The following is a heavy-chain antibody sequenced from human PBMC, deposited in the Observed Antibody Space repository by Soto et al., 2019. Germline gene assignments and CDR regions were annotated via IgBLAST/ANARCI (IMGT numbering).Heavy chain of an antibody. V-gene: IGHV2-26*02. CDR3: ARALCASCGRDCYSGYFDY. J-gene: IGHJ4*02. CDR1: GFSVSDSRVG. D-gene: IGHD2-21*02. CDR2: IFSNDEK. Sequence: QVTLKESGPVLVKPTETLTLTCTVSGFSVSDSRVGVSWIRQPPGKALEWLAHIFSNDEKSYSTSLKSRLTISRYTSRSQVVLALTNLDPVDTSTYYSARALCASCGRDCYSGYFDYWGQGTLVTVSS.